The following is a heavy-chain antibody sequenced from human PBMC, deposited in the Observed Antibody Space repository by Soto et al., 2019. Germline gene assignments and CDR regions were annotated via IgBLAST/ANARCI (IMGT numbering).Heavy chain of an antibody. CDR3: ARSDETYYDILTGWGPATFDY. Sequence: QVQLVESGGGVVQPGRSLRLSCAASGFTFSSYGMHWVRQAPGKGLEWVAVIWYDGSNKYYADSVKGRFTISRDNSKNTLYLQMNSLRAEDTAVYYCARSDETYYDILTGWGPATFDYWGQGTLVTVSS. D-gene: IGHD3-9*01. V-gene: IGHV3-33*01. CDR2: IWYDGSNK. CDR1: GFTFSSYG. J-gene: IGHJ4*02.